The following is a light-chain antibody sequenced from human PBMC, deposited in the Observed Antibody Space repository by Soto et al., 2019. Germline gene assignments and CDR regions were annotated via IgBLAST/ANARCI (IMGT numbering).Light chain of an antibody. CDR3: QQYGSQGWT. Sequence: EIVLTQSPGTLSLSPGERATLSCRASQSVRSSYLAWYQQKPGQAPRLLIYGASSRATGILDRFSGSGSGTDFTLTISRLEPEDFAVYYCQQYGSQGWTFGQGTRLEIK. J-gene: IGKJ5*01. CDR2: GAS. CDR1: QSVRSSY. V-gene: IGKV3-20*01.